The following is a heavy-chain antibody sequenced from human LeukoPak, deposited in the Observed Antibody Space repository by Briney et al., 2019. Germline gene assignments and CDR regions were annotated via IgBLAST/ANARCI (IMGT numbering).Heavy chain of an antibody. CDR1: GFTFSSYG. CDR3: AKDPGILRYFDWV. CDR2: ISGSGGST. D-gene: IGHD3-9*01. Sequence: PGGSLRLSCAASGFTFSSYGMSWVRQAPGKGLEWVSAISGSGGSTYYADSVKGRFTISRDNSKNTLYLQMNSLRAEDTAVYYCAKDPGILRYFDWVWGQGTLVTVSS. J-gene: IGHJ4*02. V-gene: IGHV3-23*01.